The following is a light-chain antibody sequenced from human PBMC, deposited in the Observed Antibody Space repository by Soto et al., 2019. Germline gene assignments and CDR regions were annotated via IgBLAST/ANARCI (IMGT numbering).Light chain of an antibody. CDR1: SSDVGSYDF. CDR3: CSYVGSDNYV. Sequence: QSALTQPASVSGSPGQSITISCTGTSSDVGSYDFVSWYQQHPGKAPELMIYDTIQRPSGVSNRFSGSKSGNTASLTISGLQAEDEADYYCCSYVGSDNYVFGTGTKVTVL. V-gene: IGLV2-23*01. CDR2: DTI. J-gene: IGLJ1*01.